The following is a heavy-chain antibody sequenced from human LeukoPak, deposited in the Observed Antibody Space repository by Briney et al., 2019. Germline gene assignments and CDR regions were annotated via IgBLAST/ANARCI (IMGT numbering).Heavy chain of an antibody. D-gene: IGHD5-24*01. Sequence: PGGSLRLSCAASGFVFSGYSINWVRQAPGKGLEGVSYISESSSHTYYVDSVKGRFTISRDNAKYSLYLQMSSLRAEDTGIYYCARDRAVKARIGGMDVWGQGTTVIVSS. V-gene: IGHV3-21*06. CDR2: ISESSSHT. CDR3: ARDRAVKARIGGMDV. CDR1: GFVFSGYS. J-gene: IGHJ6*02.